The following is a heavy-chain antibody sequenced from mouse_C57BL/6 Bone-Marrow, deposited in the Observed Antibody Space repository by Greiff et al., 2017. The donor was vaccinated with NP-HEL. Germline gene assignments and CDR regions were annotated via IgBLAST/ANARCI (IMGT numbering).Heavy chain of an antibody. CDR1: GYTFTDYY. Sequence: EVQLQQSGPELVKPGASVKISCKASGYTFTDYYMNWVKQSHGKSLEWIGDINPNNGGTSYNQKLKGKATLTVDKSSNTAYMELRSLTSEDSAVYYCARDPLFITTVVAPFDYWGQGTTLTVSS. D-gene: IGHD1-1*01. CDR3: ARDPLFITTVVAPFDY. J-gene: IGHJ2*01. CDR2: INPNNGGT. V-gene: IGHV1-26*01.